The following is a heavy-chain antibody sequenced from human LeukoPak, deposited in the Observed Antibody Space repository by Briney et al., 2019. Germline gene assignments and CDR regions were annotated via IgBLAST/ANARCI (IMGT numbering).Heavy chain of an antibody. V-gene: IGHV3-23*01. Sequence: PGGSLRLSCAASGFTFSSYAMSWVRQAPGKGLEWVSAISGSGGSTYYADSVKSRFTISRDNSKNTLYLQMNSLRAEDTAVYYCAKGHLPFQPEYYFDYWGQGTLVTVSS. J-gene: IGHJ4*02. CDR2: ISGSGGST. D-gene: IGHD2-2*01. CDR1: GFTFSSYA. CDR3: AKGHLPFQPEYYFDY.